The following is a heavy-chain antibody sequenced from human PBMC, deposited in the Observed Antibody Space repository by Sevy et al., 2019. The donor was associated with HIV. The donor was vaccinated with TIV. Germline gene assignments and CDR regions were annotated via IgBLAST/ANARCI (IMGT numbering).Heavy chain of an antibody. Sequence: PGGSLRLSCAASGFTFSSYAMSWVRQAPGKGLEWVSGISAGGGSPYYADSVKGRFAISRDNSKNTLYLQMNSLRADDTAVYYCAKDRVWELGDAFDIWGQGTMVTVSS. D-gene: IGHD1-26*01. J-gene: IGHJ3*02. CDR1: GFTFSSYA. V-gene: IGHV3-23*01. CDR3: AKDRVWELGDAFDI. CDR2: ISAGGGSP.